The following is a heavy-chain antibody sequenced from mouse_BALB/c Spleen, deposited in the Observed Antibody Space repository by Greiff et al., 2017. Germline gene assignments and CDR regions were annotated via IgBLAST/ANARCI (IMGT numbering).Heavy chain of an antibody. J-gene: IGHJ4*01. V-gene: IGHV3-2*02. Sequence: DVKLVESGPGLVKPSQSLSLTCTVTGYSITSDYAWNWIRQFPGNKLEWMGYISYSGSTSYNPSLKSRISITRDTSKNQFFLQLNSVTTEDTATYYCARDYDYAMDYWGQGTSVTVSS. CDR1: GYSITSDYA. D-gene: IGHD2-4*01. CDR3: ARDYDYAMDY. CDR2: ISYSGST.